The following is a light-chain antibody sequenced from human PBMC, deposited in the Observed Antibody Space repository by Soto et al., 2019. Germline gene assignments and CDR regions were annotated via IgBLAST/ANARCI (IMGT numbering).Light chain of an antibody. Sequence: QSALTQPASVSGSPGQSITISCTGTSSDVGGHNYVSWYQQHPGKAPKLMIYEVTNRPSGVPDRFSGSKSGNTASLTISGLQPEDEADYYCCSYAGTYTVVFGGGTKLTVL. CDR3: CSYAGTYTVV. CDR2: EVT. V-gene: IGLV2-11*01. J-gene: IGLJ2*01. CDR1: SSDVGGHNY.